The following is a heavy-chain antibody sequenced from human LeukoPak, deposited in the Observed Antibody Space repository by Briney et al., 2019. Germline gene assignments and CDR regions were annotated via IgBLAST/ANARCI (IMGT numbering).Heavy chain of an antibody. Sequence: SETLSLTCAVYGGSFSGYYWSWIRQSPGKGLEWIGEINHSGSTNYNPSLKSRVTISVDTSKNQFSLKLSSVTAADTAVYYCARGRGSLHDYWGQGTLVTVSS. J-gene: IGHJ4*02. D-gene: IGHD1-26*01. CDR1: GGSFSGYY. CDR3: ARGRGSLHDY. V-gene: IGHV4-34*01. CDR2: INHSGST.